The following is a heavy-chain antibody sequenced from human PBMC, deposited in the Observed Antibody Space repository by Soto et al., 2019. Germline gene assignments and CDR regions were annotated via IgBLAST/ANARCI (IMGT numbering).Heavy chain of an antibody. D-gene: IGHD6-6*01. CDR3: ARGRQQLVWGDDAFDI. Sequence: PSETLSLTSIVSGGSISISSYYWGWIRQPPGKGLEWIGEINHSGSTNYNPSLKSRVTISVDTSKNQFSLKLSSVTAADTAVYYCARGRQQLVWGDDAFDIWGQGTMVTVSS. V-gene: IGHV4-39*07. CDR2: INHSGST. J-gene: IGHJ3*02. CDR1: GGSISISSYY.